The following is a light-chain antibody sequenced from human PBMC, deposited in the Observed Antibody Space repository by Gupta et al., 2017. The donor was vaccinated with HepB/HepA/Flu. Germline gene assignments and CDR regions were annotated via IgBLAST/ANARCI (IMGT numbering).Light chain of an antibody. CDR3: QVWDSSSDHVV. J-gene: IGLJ3*02. CDR1: NIGSKS. Sequence: SYVLPQPLSVSVAPGEAARITRGGDNIGSKSVHWYQQKPGQAPVAVVYDDSVRPSGIPERFSGFNSGNTATLTISRVEAGDEAGYYCQVWDSSSDHVVFGGGTKLTVL. CDR2: DDS. V-gene: IGLV3-21*02.